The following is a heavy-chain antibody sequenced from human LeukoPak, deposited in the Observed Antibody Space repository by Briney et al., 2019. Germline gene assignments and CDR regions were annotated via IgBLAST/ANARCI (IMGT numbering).Heavy chain of an antibody. Sequence: ASVKVSCKPCRYTFNSYGISWVRQAPGQGLEWMGWISAYNGNTNYAQKLQGRVTMTTDTSTSTVYMELRSLRSDDTAVYYCARDRFILGYCSSTSCYEYFQHWGQGTLVTVSS. CDR3: ARDRFILGYCSSTSCYEYFQH. V-gene: IGHV1-18*01. D-gene: IGHD2-2*01. CDR1: RYTFNSYG. J-gene: IGHJ1*01. CDR2: ISAYNGNT.